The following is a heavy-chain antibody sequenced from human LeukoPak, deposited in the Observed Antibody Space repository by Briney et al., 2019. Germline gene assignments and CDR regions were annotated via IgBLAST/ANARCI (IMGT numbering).Heavy chain of an antibody. CDR2: INHSGST. CDR3: ARGGVSLRGAINWFDS. CDR1: GGSFSGYY. J-gene: IGHJ5*01. V-gene: IGHV4-34*01. Sequence: PSETLSLTCAVYGGSFSGYYWSWIRQPPGKGLEWIWEINHSGSTNYNPSLKSRVTISVDTSKNQFSLKLSSVTAADTAVYYCARGGVSLRGAINWFDSWGQGTLVTVSS. D-gene: IGHD3-10*01.